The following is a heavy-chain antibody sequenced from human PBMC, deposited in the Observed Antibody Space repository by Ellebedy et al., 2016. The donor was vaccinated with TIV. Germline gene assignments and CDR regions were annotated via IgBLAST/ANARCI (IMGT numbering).Heavy chain of an antibody. CDR3: VSAARGSNCCEAY. D-gene: IGHD2-21*01. J-gene: IGHJ4*02. CDR1: GSTFSKYG. Sequence: GESLKISCAASGSTFSKYGMHWVRRAPGKGLEWVATINQVGNEKYYVDSVKGRFTISRDNAKTSLYLQMKSLRAEDTAVYSCVSAARGSNCCEAYWGQGTLVTVSS. V-gene: IGHV3-7*03. CDR2: INQVGNEK.